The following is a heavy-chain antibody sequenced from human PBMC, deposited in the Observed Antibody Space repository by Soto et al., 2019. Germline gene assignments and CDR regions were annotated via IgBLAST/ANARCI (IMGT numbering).Heavy chain of an antibody. CDR2: IYHSGST. J-gene: IGHJ4*02. CDR1: GGSISSGGYS. CDR3: ARAVDTAMEIDY. V-gene: IGHV4-30-2*01. Sequence: PSETLSLTCAVSGGSISSGGYSWSWIRQPPGKGLEWIGYIYHSGSTYYNPSLKSRVTISVDRSKNQFSLKLSSVTAADTAVYYCARAVDTAMEIDYWGQGTLVTVS. D-gene: IGHD5-18*01.